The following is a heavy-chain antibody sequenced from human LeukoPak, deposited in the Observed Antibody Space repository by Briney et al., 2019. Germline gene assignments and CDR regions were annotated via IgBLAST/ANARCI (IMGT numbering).Heavy chain of an antibody. V-gene: IGHV3-30*02. CDR3: AKNRRCSSTSCYEFYFDY. CDR2: IRYDVSNK. Sequence: PGGSLRLSCAASGFTFSSYGMHWVRQAPGKGLESVAFIRYDVSNKYYADSVKGRFTISRDNSKNTLYLQMNSLRTEDTAVYYCAKNRRCSSTSCYEFYFDYSGQGTLVTVSS. CDR1: GFTFSSYG. D-gene: IGHD2-2*01. J-gene: IGHJ4*02.